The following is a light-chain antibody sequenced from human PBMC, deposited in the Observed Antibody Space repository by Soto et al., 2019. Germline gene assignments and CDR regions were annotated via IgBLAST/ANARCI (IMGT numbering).Light chain of an antibody. CDR1: QNIYNW. Sequence: DIQMTQSPSTLSASLGDSVTITCRASQNIYNWIAWYQQKPGKAPKFLIYDASTLESGVPSRFSGRGFGTEFSFTISSLQPDDFGTYYCQHMRTFGQGTKVDIK. CDR2: DAS. CDR3: QHMRT. V-gene: IGKV1-5*01. J-gene: IGKJ1*01.